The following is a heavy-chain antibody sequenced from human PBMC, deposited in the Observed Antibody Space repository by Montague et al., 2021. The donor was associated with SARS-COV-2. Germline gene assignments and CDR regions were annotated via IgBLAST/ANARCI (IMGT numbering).Heavy chain of an antibody. Sequence: LRLSGPASGFSFRSFSMHGVRQAPGKGLESLAVVSTDVSEKYYSGSVRGRFTISRDNSKNTVSLQVNSLRVEDTAVYYCVRDPGMNGLDIWGQGTRVTVSS. CDR3: VRDPGMNGLDI. CDR1: GFSFRSFS. CDR2: VSTDVSEK. D-gene: IGHD2-8*01. J-gene: IGHJ3*02. V-gene: IGHV3-30*04.